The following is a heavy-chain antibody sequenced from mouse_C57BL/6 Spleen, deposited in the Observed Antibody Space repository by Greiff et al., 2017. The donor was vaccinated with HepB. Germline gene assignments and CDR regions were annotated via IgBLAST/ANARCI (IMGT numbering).Heavy chain of an antibody. D-gene: IGHD1-1*01. CDR1: GYTFTSYW. CDR3: EAITTVVENYYDY. Sequence: QVQLKQPGAELVKPGASVKLSCKASGYTFTSYWMHWVKQRPGQGLEWIGMIHPNSGSTNYNEKFKSKATLTVDKSSSTAYMQLSSLTSEDSAVYYCEAITTVVENYYDYWGQGTTLTVSS. CDR2: IHPNSGST. J-gene: IGHJ2*01. V-gene: IGHV1-64*01.